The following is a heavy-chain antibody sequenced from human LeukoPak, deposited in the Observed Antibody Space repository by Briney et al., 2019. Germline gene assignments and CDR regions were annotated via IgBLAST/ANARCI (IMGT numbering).Heavy chain of an antibody. Sequence: PGGSLRLSCAASGITFSTYAMTWVRQAPGKGLEWVSSINYSGSGTFYADSVKGRFTISRDNSKDTLYLQMNNLRVEDMAVYYCAKEEYDSGWYTWFAPWGQGTLVTFSS. J-gene: IGHJ5*02. CDR2: INYSGSGT. CDR1: GITFSTYA. V-gene: IGHV3-23*01. D-gene: IGHD6-19*01. CDR3: AKEEYDSGWYTWFAP.